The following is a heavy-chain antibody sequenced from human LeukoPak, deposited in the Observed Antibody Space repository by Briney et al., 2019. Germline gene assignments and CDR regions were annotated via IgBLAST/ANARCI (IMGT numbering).Heavy chain of an antibody. J-gene: IGHJ4*02. CDR3: ARNGYEILTGFDWGGGSPDY. CDR2: ISAYNGNT. V-gene: IGHV1-18*01. D-gene: IGHD3-9*01. CDR1: GYTFTSYG. Sequence: GASVKVSCKASGYTFTSYGISWVGQAPGQGLEWMGWISAYNGNTNYAQKLQGRVTMTTDTSTSTAYMELRSLRSDDTAVYYCARNGYEILTGFDWGGGSPDYWGQGTLVTVSS.